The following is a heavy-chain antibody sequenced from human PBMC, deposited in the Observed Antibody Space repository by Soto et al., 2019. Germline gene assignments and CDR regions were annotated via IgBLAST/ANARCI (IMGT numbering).Heavy chain of an antibody. V-gene: IGHV3-7*01. J-gene: IGHJ6*03. CDR1: GFTFSSYW. D-gene: IGHD3-3*01. Sequence: GGSLRLSCAASGFTFSSYWMSWVRQAPGKGLEWVANIKQDGSEKYYVDSVKGRFTISRDNAKNSLYLQMNSLRAEDTAVYYCARSLRFLEWSTAAYYMDVWGKGTTVTVSS. CDR2: IKQDGSEK. CDR3: ARSLRFLEWSTAAYYMDV.